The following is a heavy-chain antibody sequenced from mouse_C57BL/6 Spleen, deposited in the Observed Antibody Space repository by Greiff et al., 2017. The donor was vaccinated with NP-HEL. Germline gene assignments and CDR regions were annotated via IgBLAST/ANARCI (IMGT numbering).Heavy chain of an antibody. J-gene: IGHJ1*03. Sequence: EVQLQQSGAELVRPGASVKLSCTASGFNIKDDYMHWVKQRPEQGLEWIGWIDPENGDTEYASKFQGKATITADTSSNTAYLQLSSLTSEDTAVYYCTTGYYGSRHWYFDVWGTGTTVTVSS. CDR3: TTGYYGSRHWYFDV. CDR1: GFNIKDDY. D-gene: IGHD1-1*01. V-gene: IGHV14-4*01. CDR2: IDPENGDT.